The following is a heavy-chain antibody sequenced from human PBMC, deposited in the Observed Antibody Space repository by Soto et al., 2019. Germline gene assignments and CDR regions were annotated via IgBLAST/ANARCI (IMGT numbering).Heavy chain of an antibody. Sequence: ASVKASCKASGYTFTTYALHWVRQAPGQRLEWMGWINAGSADIKYSQKFQGRVTITRDTSASTAYMELSSLRSEDAAVYYCARFPSIVGATFWFDFRGQGLLVTLSS. CDR3: ARFPSIVGATFWFDF. CDR2: INAGSADI. CDR1: GYTFTTYA. J-gene: IGHJ5*01. D-gene: IGHD1-26*01. V-gene: IGHV1-3*01.